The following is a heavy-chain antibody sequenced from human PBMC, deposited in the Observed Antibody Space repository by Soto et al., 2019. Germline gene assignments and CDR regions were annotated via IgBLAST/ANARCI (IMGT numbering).Heavy chain of an antibody. D-gene: IGHD2-15*01. Sequence: LSLTCAASGFTFSSYAMSWVRQAPGKGLEWVSAISGSGGSTYYADSVKGRFTISRDNSKNTLYLQMNSLRAEDTAVYYCAKDEDIPLDYYYYMDVWGKGTTVTVSS. J-gene: IGHJ6*03. CDR3: AKDEDIPLDYYYYMDV. CDR1: GFTFSSYA. CDR2: ISGSGGST. V-gene: IGHV3-23*01.